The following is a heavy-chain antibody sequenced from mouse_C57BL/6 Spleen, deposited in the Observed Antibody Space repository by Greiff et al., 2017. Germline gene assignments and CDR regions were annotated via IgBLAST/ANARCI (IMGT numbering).Heavy chain of an antibody. Sequence: EVKLMESGGGLVKPGGSLTLSCAASGFTFSDYGMHWVRQAPEKGLEWVAYISSGSSTIYYADTVKGRFTLSRDNAKNTLFLQMTSLRSEDTAMYYCARTTVVGGYFDYWGQGTTLTVSS. CDR2: ISSGSSTI. CDR3: ARTTVVGGYFDY. D-gene: IGHD1-1*01. J-gene: IGHJ2*01. V-gene: IGHV5-17*01. CDR1: GFTFSDYG.